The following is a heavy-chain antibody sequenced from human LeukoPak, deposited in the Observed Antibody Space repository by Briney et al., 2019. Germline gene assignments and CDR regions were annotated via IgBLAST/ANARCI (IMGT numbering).Heavy chain of an antibody. CDR1: GYTFNIYG. CDR3: ARDLPYYYDSSGSPYFDY. Sequence: ALVKVSCKASGYTFNIYGISWVRQAPGQGLEWMGWISAYNGNTNYAQKLQGRVTMTTDASTSTAYMELRSLRSDDTAVYYCARDLPYYYDSSGSPYFDYWGQGTLVTVSS. J-gene: IGHJ4*02. D-gene: IGHD3-22*01. CDR2: ISAYNGNT. V-gene: IGHV1-18*01.